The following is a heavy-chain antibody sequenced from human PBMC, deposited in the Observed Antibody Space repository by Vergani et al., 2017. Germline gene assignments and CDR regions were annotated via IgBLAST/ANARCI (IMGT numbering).Heavy chain of an antibody. CDR3: ARENYYDSSGYYYPDY. Sequence: QVQLVQSGAEVKKPGSSVKVSCKASGGTFSSYTISWVRQAPGQGLEWMGRIIPILGIANYAQKFQGRVTITADKSTSTAYMELSSLRSEDTAVYYCARENYYDSSGYYYPDYWGQGTLVTVSS. D-gene: IGHD3-22*01. CDR2: IIPILGIA. CDR1: GGTFSSYT. J-gene: IGHJ4*02. V-gene: IGHV1-69*08.